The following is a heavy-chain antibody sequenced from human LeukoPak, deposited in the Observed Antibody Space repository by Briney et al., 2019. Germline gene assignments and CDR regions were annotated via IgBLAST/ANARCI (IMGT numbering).Heavy chain of an antibody. CDR3: ARDNGRSSGYAFDI. CDR2: IWFDGSNK. D-gene: IGHD6-19*01. V-gene: IGHV3-33*01. Sequence: GGSLRLSCAASGFIFSSYGMHWVRQAPGKGLEWVAVIWFDGSNKYYADSVKGRFTISRDNSKNTLYLQMNSLRAEDTAVYHCARDNGRSSGYAFDIWGQGTMVTVSS. CDR1: GFIFSSYG. J-gene: IGHJ3*02.